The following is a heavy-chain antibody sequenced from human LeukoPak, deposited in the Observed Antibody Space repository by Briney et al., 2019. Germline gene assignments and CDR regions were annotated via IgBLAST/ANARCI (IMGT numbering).Heavy chain of an antibody. Sequence: PSETLSLTCTVSGGSVSSGSYYWSWIRQPPGKGLEWIGYIYYSGSTNYNPSLKSRVTISVDTSKNQFSLKLSSVTAADTAVYYCARGGSSWYSDPFDIWGQATMVTVSS. J-gene: IGHJ3*02. CDR3: ARGGSSWYSDPFDI. CDR2: IYYSGST. D-gene: IGHD6-13*01. V-gene: IGHV4-61*01. CDR1: GGSVSSGSYY.